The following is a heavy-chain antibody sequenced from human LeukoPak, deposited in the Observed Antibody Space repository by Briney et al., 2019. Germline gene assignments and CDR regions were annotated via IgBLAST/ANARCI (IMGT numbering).Heavy chain of an antibody. V-gene: IGHV3-11*05. Sequence: GGSLRLSCAASGFTFSDYYMSWIRQAPGKGLEWVSYIISSSSYTNYADSVKGRFTISRDNAKNSLYLQMNSLRAEDTAVYYCARVDDYVWGGYRYTGLMGYWGQGTLVTISS. J-gene: IGHJ4*02. D-gene: IGHD3-16*02. CDR1: GFTFSDYY. CDR2: IISSSSYT. CDR3: ARVDDYVWGGYRYTGLMGY.